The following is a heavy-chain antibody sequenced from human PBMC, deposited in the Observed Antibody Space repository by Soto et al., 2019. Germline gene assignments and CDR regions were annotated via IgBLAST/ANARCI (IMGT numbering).Heavy chain of an antibody. J-gene: IGHJ5*02. CDR2: IYCDDDK. Sequence: QITLKESGPTLVKPTQTLTLTCTVSGFSLSTSGVGVGWIRQPPGKALEWLALIYCDDDKRYSPSLKSRLTITKDTSKTQVVLTINNMDPVDTATYYCAHRRSTYYYDSTFDPCGQGTLVTVS. V-gene: IGHV2-5*02. D-gene: IGHD3-22*01. CDR1: GFSLSTSGVG. CDR3: AHRRSTYYYDSTFDP.